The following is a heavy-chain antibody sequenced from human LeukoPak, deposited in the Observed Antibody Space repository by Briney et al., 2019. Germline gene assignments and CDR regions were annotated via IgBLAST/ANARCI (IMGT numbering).Heavy chain of an antibody. J-gene: IGHJ4*02. Sequence: GESLKISCKGSGYSFTNYWIGWVRQMPGKGLEWMGIIYPGDSDTKYRPSFQGQVIISADKSITTAYLQWSSLKASDTAMYYCARYSGSYSKSFDSWGQGTLLTVSS. CDR3: ARYSGSYSKSFDS. D-gene: IGHD1-26*01. CDR2: IYPGDSDT. CDR1: GYSFTNYW. V-gene: IGHV5-51*01.